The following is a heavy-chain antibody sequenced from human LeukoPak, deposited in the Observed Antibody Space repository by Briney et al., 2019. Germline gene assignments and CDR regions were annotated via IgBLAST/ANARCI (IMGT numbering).Heavy chain of an antibody. D-gene: IGHD6-13*01. V-gene: IGHV3-21*05. Sequence: PGRSLRLSCAASGFTFSRYTMHWVRQAPGKGLEWVSYIDGTSTFTNYADSVKGRFSISRDNAKNALYLQMNSLRAEDSAVYYCARTLVAAPGTKGGPWGQGTLVTVSS. CDR2: IDGTSTFT. CDR3: ARTLVAAPGTKGGP. J-gene: IGHJ5*02. CDR1: GFTFSRYT.